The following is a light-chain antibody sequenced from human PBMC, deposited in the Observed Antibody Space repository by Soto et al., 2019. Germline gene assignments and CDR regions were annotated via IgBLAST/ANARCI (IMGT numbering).Light chain of an antibody. CDR1: NIGSKS. V-gene: IGLV3-21*02. CDR2: DDS. Sequence: SYELTQPPSVSVAPGQTPRITCGGNNIGSKSVHWYQQKPGQAPVLVVYDDSDRPSGIPERFSGSNSGNTATLTISRVEAGDEADYYCQVWDNNSDHWVFGGGTKVTVL. CDR3: QVWDNNSDHWV. J-gene: IGLJ3*02.